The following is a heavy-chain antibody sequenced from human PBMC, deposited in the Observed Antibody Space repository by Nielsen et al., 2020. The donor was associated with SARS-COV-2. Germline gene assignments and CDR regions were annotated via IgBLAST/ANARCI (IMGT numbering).Heavy chain of an antibody. D-gene: IGHD3-3*01. CDR3: ARGVELRFLEWLLSPDDYFDY. CDR2: ISAYSGNT. J-gene: IGHJ4*02. Sequence: ASVKVSCKASGYTFTSYGISWVRQAPGQGLEWMGWISAYSGNTNYAQKLQGRVTMTTDTSTSTAYMELRSLRSDDTAVYYCARGVELRFLEWLLSPDDYFDYWGQGTLVTVSS. V-gene: IGHV1-18*01. CDR1: GYTFTSYG.